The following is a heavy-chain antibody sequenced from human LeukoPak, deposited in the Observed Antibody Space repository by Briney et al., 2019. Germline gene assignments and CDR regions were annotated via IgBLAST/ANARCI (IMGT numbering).Heavy chain of an antibody. D-gene: IGHD2-2*01. CDR3: AKLPRYIVVGWFDP. V-gene: IGHV3-23*01. J-gene: IGHJ5*02. CDR1: GFTFSSHA. Sequence: PGGSLRLSCAASGFTFSSHAMSWVRQAPGKGLGWVSAISGSGGSTYYADSVKGRFTISRDNSKNTLYLQMNSLRAEDTAVYYCAKLPRYIVVGWFDPWGQGTLVTVSS. CDR2: ISGSGGST.